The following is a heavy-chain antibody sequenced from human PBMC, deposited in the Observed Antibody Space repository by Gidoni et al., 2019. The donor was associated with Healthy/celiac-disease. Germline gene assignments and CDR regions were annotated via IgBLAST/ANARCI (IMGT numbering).Heavy chain of an antibody. D-gene: IGHD3-3*01. CDR1: GFHFSIYG. CDR2: ISYDGSNK. Sequence: QVQLVESGGGVVQPGRSLRLPCAASGFHFSIYGIHWGRQDPGKGLEWVSVISYDGSNKYYSDSVKGRFTISRDNSKNTLYLQMNSLRAEDTAVYYCAKDLGEEITIFGVGFDYWGQGTLVTVSS. J-gene: IGHJ4*02. CDR3: AKDLGEEITIFGVGFDY. V-gene: IGHV3-30*18.